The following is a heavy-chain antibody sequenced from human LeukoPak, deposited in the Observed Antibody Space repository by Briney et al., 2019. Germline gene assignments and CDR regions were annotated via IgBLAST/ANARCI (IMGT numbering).Heavy chain of an antibody. CDR3: ARDNGCSSTTCYGVYDY. V-gene: IGHV3-11*01. CDR2: ISSSGSTI. J-gene: IGHJ4*02. CDR1: GFTFSDFY. Sequence: GGSLRLSCAASGFTFSDFYMSWIRQAPGKGLEWVSYISSSGSTIYYADSAKGRFTISRDNAKNSLYLQMNSLRAEDTAVYYCARDNGCSSTTCYGVYDYWGQGTLVTVSS. D-gene: IGHD2-2*01.